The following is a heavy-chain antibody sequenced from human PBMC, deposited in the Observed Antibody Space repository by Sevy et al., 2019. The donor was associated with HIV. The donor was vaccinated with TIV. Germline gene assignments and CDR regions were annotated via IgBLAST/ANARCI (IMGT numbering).Heavy chain of an antibody. J-gene: IGHJ3*02. CDR3: AKDTGTSSVYGDALDI. V-gene: IGHV1-2*02. CDR2: ITPNGGGT. D-gene: IGHD2-2*01. Sequence: ASVKVSCKASGYTFSDYYLHWVRQAPGQGLQWMGWITPNGGGTNYAQKFQDRVTMTWDTSISTAYVELTGLRSDDTAIYYCAKDTGTSSVYGDALDIWGQGTLVTVSS. CDR1: GYTFSDYY.